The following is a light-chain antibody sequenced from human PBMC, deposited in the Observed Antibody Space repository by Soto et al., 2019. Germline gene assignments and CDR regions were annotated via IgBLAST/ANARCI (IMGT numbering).Light chain of an antibody. Sequence: QAVVTQEPSLSVSPGGTVTLTCGSSTGAVTSGHYPYWFQQKPGQAPKTLIYDTSNKHSWTPARFSGSLLGGEAALTLSDAQPEDEADYYCLLSFIGAVVFGGGTQLTVL. CDR3: LLSFIGAVV. CDR1: TGAVTSGHY. J-gene: IGLJ2*01. CDR2: DTS. V-gene: IGLV7-46*01.